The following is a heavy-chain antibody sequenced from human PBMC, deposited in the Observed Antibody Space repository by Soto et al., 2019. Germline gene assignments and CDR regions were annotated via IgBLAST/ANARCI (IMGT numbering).Heavy chain of an antibody. D-gene: IGHD3-3*01. V-gene: IGHV4-4*07. CDR3: ARGGHDLWSGPFDY. J-gene: IGHJ4*02. CDR1: GGSISTYY. Sequence: PSETLSLTCSLPGGSISTYYCNWIRQPAGKGLEWIGRIDTSGSTNYNPSLKSRVTMSVDTSKNQFSLKLSSVTAADTAVYYCARGGHDLWSGPFDYWGQRTPVTSPQ. CDR2: IDTSGST.